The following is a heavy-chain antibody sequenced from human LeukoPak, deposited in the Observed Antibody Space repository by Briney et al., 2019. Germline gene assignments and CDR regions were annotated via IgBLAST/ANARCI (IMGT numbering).Heavy chain of an antibody. D-gene: IGHD4-17*01. CDR2: IKQDGSEK. Sequence: GGSLRLSCAASGFTFSSYWMSWVRQAPGKGLEWVANIKQDGSEKYYVDSVKGRFTISRDNAKNSLYLQMNSLRAEDTAVYYCAKLIFGYGDYVPFDIWGQGTMVTVSS. V-gene: IGHV3-7*01. J-gene: IGHJ3*02. CDR1: GFTFSSYW. CDR3: AKLIFGYGDYVPFDI.